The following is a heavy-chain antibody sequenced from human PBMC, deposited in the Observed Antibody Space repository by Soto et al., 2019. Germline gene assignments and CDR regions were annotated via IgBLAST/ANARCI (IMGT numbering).Heavy chain of an antibody. V-gene: IGHV1-69*01. D-gene: IGHD3-22*01. CDR3: ARTYYYDSSGYYHGFFDY. Sequence: KVSCKASGGTFSSYAISWVRQAPGQGLEWMGGIIPIFGTANYAQKFQGRVTITADESTSTAYMELSSLRSEDTAVYYCARTYYYDSSGYYHGFFDYWGQGTLVTVSS. J-gene: IGHJ4*02. CDR1: GGTFSSYA. CDR2: IIPIFGTA.